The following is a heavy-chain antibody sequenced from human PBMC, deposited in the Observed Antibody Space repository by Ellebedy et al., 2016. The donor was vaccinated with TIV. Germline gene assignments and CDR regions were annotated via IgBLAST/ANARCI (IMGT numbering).Heavy chain of an antibody. CDR2: ISSSSSYI. Sequence: GESLKISCAASGFTFTNYWMHWVRQAPGKGLEWVSSISSSSSYIYYADSVKGRFTISRDNAKNSLYLQMNSLRAEDTAVYYCARHTGATRQFDYWGQGTLVTVSS. CDR1: GFTFTNYW. D-gene: IGHD1-26*01. CDR3: ARHTGATRQFDY. V-gene: IGHV3-21*01. J-gene: IGHJ4*02.